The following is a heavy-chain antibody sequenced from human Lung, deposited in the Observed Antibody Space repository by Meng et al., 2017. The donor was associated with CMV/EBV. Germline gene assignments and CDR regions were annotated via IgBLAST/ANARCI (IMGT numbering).Heavy chain of an antibody. CDR3: ARDNNRGPDY. J-gene: IGHJ4*02. CDR1: GYTFTAHY. Sequence: VKASCKASGYTFTAHYFHWVRQAPGQGLEWMGWIHPHRGDTNYAQQFQGRVTMTRDTSINTGYMELTRLTSDDTAVYYCARDNNRGPDYWGQGTLVTVSS. CDR2: IHPHRGDT. V-gene: IGHV1-2*02. D-gene: IGHD7-27*01.